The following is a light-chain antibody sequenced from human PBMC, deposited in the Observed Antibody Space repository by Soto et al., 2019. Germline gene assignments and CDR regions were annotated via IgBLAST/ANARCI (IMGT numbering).Light chain of an antibody. Sequence: EIVLTQSPGTLSLSPRERATLSCRASQSVSTSYLAWYQQKPGQAPRLLIYGASTMATGIPDRFSGSGSGTDLTLTISRLEAAEFEVYYCQQYGSSAPCTCVGGTNVEIK. CDR2: GAS. J-gene: IGKJ4*02. V-gene: IGKV3-20*01. CDR1: QSVSTSY. CDR3: QQYGSSAPCT.